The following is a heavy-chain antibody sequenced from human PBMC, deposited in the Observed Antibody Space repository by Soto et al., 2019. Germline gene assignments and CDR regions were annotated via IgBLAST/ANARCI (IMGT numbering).Heavy chain of an antibody. CDR1: GFTFSDYY. J-gene: IGHJ4*02. D-gene: IGHD2-15*01. Sequence: GGSLRLSCAASGFTFSDYYMSWIRQAPGKGLEWVSYISSSSYTNYADSVKGRFTISRDNAKNSLYLQMNSLRAEDTAVYYCARDCSGGSCPDYWGQGTLVTVSS. V-gene: IGHV3-11*06. CDR3: ARDCSGGSCPDY. CDR2: ISSSSYT.